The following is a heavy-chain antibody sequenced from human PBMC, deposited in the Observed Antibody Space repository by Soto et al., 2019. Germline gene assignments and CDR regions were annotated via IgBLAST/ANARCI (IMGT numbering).Heavy chain of an antibody. CDR1: GFTFSSYA. CDR3: AKDLWQGDFWSGASWGYFDY. J-gene: IGHJ4*02. Sequence: EVQLLESGGGLVQPGGSLRLSCAASGFTFSSYAMSWVRQAPGKGLEWVSAISGSGGSTYYADSVKGRFTISRDNSKNTLYLQMNSLRAEDTAVYYCAKDLWQGDFWSGASWGYFDYWGQGTLVTVSS. CDR2: ISGSGGST. V-gene: IGHV3-23*01. D-gene: IGHD3-3*01.